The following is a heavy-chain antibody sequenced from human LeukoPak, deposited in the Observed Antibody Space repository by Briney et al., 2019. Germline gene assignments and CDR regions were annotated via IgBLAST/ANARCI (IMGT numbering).Heavy chain of an antibody. CDR2: ISSSSSSI. Sequence: EGSLRLSCAASGFTFSSYSMNWVRQAPGKGLEWVSSISSSSSSIYYADSVKGRFTISRDNAKNSLYLQMNSLRAEDTAVYYCARESDYYFDYWGQGTLVTVPS. CDR3: ARESDYYFDY. V-gene: IGHV3-21*01. CDR1: GFTFSSYS. D-gene: IGHD2-21*01. J-gene: IGHJ4*02.